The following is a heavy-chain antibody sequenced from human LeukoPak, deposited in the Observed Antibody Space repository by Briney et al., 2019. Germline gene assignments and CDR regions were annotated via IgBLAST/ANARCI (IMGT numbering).Heavy chain of an antibody. V-gene: IGHV4-34*01. D-gene: IGHD1-26*01. Sequence: PSETLSLTCAVYGGSFSSYYCSWIRQPPGEGLEWIGEINHSGSTNYNPSLKSRVTISVDTSKNQFSLKLSSVTAADTAVYYCARVYAGATGDFDYWGQGTLVPVSS. J-gene: IGHJ4*02. CDR3: ARVYAGATGDFDY. CDR2: INHSGST. CDR1: GGSFSSYY.